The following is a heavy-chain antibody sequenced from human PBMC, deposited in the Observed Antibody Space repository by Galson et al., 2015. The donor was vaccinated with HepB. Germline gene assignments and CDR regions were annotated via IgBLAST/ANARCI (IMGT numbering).Heavy chain of an antibody. CDR1: GYTFTGYY. J-gene: IGHJ6*03. D-gene: IGHD1-7*01. V-gene: IGHV1-2*04. CDR2: INPNSGGT. CDR3: ARGGNYGYYYYYMDV. Sequence: SVKVSCKASGYTFTGYYMHWVRQAPGQGLEWMGRINPNSGGTNYAQKFQGWVTMTRDTSISTAYMELSRLRSDDTAVYYCARGGNYGYYYYYMDVWGKGTTVTVSS.